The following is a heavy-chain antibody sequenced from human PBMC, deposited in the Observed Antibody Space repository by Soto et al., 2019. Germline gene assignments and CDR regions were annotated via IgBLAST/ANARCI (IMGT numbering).Heavy chain of an antibody. V-gene: IGHV4-39*01. CDR1: GGSISSSSYY. CDR2: IYYSGST. D-gene: IGHD3-3*02. Sequence: SETLSLTCTVSGGSISSSSYYWGWIRQPPGKGLEWIGSIYYSGSTYYNPSLKSRVTISVDTSKNQFSLKLSSVTAADTAVYYCARHDDXIRDGYKLDYFVGWFDPWGQGTLVTVSS. CDR3: ARHDDXIRDGYKLDYFVGWFDP. J-gene: IGHJ5*02.